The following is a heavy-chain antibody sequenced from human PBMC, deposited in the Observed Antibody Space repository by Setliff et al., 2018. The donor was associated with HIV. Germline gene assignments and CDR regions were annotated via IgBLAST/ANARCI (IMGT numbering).Heavy chain of an antibody. D-gene: IGHD3-3*01. Sequence: PGGSLRLSCAASGFTFSSYAMNWFRQAPGKGLEWVSAISSSSSYIYYADAVKGRFTISRDNAKNSLYLQMNSLRVEDTSVYYCARNFDFWSGYLDYWGQGTLVTVSS. V-gene: IGHV3-21*01. CDR2: ISSSSSYI. CDR3: ARNFDFWSGYLDY. J-gene: IGHJ4*02. CDR1: GFTFSSYA.